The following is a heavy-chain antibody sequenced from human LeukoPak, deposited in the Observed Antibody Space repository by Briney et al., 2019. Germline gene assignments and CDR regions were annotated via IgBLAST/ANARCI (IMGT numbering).Heavy chain of an antibody. D-gene: IGHD1-1*01. CDR3: ARDRDGKDL. CDR1: GFTFRDFW. J-gene: IGHJ5*02. V-gene: IGHV3-7*03. CDR2: IQQNGIEK. Sequence: GGSLRLSCAASGFTFRDFWMSWVRQAPGKGLEWVANIQQNGIEKYSVEGRFTISRDNVNSLLYLRINGLRADDTAMYYCARDRDGKDLWGQGTLVTVSS.